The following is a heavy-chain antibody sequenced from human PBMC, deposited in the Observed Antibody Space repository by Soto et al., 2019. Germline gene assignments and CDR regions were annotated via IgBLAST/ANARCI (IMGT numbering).Heavy chain of an antibody. Sequence: SETLSLTCTVSGGSISSYYWSWIRQPPGKGLEWIGYIYYSGSTNYNPSLKSRVTISVDTSKNQFSLKLSSVTAADTAVYYCARVPPSFSGDSVFDYWGQGTLVPVSS. D-gene: IGHD4-17*01. CDR3: ARVPPSFSGDSVFDY. CDR1: GGSISSYY. J-gene: IGHJ4*02. CDR2: IYYSGST. V-gene: IGHV4-59*01.